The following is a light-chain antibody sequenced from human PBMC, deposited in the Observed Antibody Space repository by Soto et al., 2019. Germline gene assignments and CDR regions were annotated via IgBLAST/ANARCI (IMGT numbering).Light chain of an antibody. CDR2: DVT. Sequence: QSVLTQPRSVSGSPGQSVTISCTGTSSDVGGYNYVSWYQQHPGKGPKLMINDVTKRPSGVPDRFSGSKSGNTASLTISGLQAEDGADYYCCSYAGSYTYVFGTGTKLTVL. J-gene: IGLJ1*01. CDR3: CSYAGSYTYV. CDR1: SSDVGGYNY. V-gene: IGLV2-11*01.